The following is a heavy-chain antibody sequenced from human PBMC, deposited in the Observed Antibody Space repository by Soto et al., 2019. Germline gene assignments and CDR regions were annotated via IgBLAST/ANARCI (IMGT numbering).Heavy chain of an antibody. J-gene: IGHJ4*02. CDR1: CGSIRSGGYY. Sequence: QVQLQESGPGLVKPSQTLSLTCTVSCGSIRSGGYYWSWIRQHPGKGLEWIGYIYYSGSTYYNPSLKRRVTISVDTSTNQFSLQLSSVNGADTTVYYWAREANYYDSRGYYDYWGQGTLVTVSS. CDR3: AREANYYDSRGYYDY. D-gene: IGHD3-22*01. V-gene: IGHV4-31*03. CDR2: IYYSGST.